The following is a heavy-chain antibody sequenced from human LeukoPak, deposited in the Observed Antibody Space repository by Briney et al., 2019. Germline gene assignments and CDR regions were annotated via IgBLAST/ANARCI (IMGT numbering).Heavy chain of an antibody. Sequence: GGSLRLSCAASGFTFSSYDMHWVRQATGKGLEWVSGIGAAGDTYYPGSVKGRFTISRENAKNSLYLQMNSLRAEDTAVYYCARHLRAHSSSLFFDYWGQGTLVTVSS. CDR1: GFTFSSYD. D-gene: IGHD6-13*01. CDR3: ARHLRAHSSSLFFDY. CDR2: IGAAGDT. J-gene: IGHJ4*02. V-gene: IGHV3-13*01.